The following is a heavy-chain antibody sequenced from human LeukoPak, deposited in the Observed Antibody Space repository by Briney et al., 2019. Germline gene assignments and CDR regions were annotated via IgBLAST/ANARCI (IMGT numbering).Heavy chain of an antibody. CDR3: AKYGNSGWVIDN. CDR1: GGSIGSNY. D-gene: IGHD6-19*01. CDR2: IYYTGGT. Sequence: PSETLSLTCTVSGGSIGSNYWTWIRQPPGKGLEYIGYIYYTGGTNYNPSLKSRVTITVDTSKNQFSRKLSSVTAADTAVYFCAKYGNSGWVIDNWGQGTLVTVSS. V-gene: IGHV4-59*08. J-gene: IGHJ4*02.